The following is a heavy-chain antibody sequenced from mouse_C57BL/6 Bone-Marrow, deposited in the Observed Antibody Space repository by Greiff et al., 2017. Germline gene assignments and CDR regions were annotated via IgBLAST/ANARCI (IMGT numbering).Heavy chain of an antibody. D-gene: IGHD1-1*01. CDR1: GYTFTDYY. J-gene: IGHJ1*03. CDR3: ARGDYGSSYWYFDV. Sequence: LVESGAELVRPGASVKLSCKASGYTFTDYYINWVKQRPGQGLEWIARIYPGSGNTYYNEKFKGKATLTAEKSSSTAYMQLSSLTSEDSAVYFCARGDYGSSYWYFDVWGTETTVTVSS. CDR2: IYPGSGNT. V-gene: IGHV1-76*01.